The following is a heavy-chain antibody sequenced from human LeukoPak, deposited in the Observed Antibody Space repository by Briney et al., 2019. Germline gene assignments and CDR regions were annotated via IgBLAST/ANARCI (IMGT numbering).Heavy chain of an antibody. J-gene: IGHJ3*02. CDR3: ARDAYYYDSSGYYYSDAFDI. CDR2: ISAYNGNT. V-gene: IGHV1-18*01. CDR1: GYTFTSYG. D-gene: IGHD3-22*01. Sequence: WASVKVSCKASGYTFTSYGISWVRQAPGQGLEWMGWISAYNGNTNYAQKLQGRVTMTTDTSTSTAYMELRSLRSDDTAVYYCARDAYYYDSSGYYYSDAFDIWGQGTMVTVSS.